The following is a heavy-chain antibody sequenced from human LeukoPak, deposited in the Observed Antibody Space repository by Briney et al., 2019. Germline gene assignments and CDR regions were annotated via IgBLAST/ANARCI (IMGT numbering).Heavy chain of an antibody. D-gene: IGHD3-22*01. CDR2: INAGNGNA. CDR1: GYTFTSYG. Sequence: ASVKVSCKASGYTFTSYGISWVRQAPGQRLEWMGWINAGNGNAKYSQKFQGRVTITRDTSASTAYMELSSLRSEDTAVYYCARVGPFPTYYYDSSGYYYDYWGQGALVTVSS. CDR3: ARVGPFPTYYYDSSGYYYDY. V-gene: IGHV1-3*01. J-gene: IGHJ4*02.